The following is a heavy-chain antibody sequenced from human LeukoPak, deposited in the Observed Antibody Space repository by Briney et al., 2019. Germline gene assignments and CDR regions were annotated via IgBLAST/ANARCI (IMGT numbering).Heavy chain of an antibody. D-gene: IGHD5-18*01. CDR1: GGSFSGYY. J-gene: IGHJ5*02. V-gene: IGHV4-34*01. Sequence: PSETLSLTCAVYGGSFSGYYWSWIRQPPGKGLEWIGEINHSGSTNYNASLKSRVTISVDTSKNQFSLRLSSVTAADTAVYYCAPRGDIEHSYGYGKWIDPWGQGTRVTVSS. CDR2: INHSGST. CDR3: APRGDIEHSYGYGKWIDP.